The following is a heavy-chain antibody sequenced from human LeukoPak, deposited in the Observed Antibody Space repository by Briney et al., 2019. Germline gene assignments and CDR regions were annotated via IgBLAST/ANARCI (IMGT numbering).Heavy chain of an antibody. J-gene: IGHJ4*02. V-gene: IGHV4-34*01. CDR1: GGSFSGYY. CDR3: AREWFGDLAPY. D-gene: IGHD3-10*01. CDR2: INHSGST. Sequence: PSETLSLTCAVYGGSFSGYYWSWIRQPPGKGLEWIGEINHSGSTNYNPSLKSRVTISVDTSKNQFSLKLCSVTAADTAVYYCAREWFGDLAPYWGQGTLVTVSS.